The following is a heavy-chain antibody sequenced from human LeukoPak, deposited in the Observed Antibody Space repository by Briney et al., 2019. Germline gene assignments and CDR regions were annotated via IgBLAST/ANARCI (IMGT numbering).Heavy chain of an antibody. J-gene: IGHJ6*03. D-gene: IGHD3-10*01. CDR1: GESISSHY. CDR2: VTNSGTT. CDR3: ARVLYYYGSGTPNYYMDV. V-gene: IGHV4-59*11. Sequence: PSETLSLTCNVSGESISSHYWSWTRQSPGKGLEWIGYVTNSGTTKFNPSLKSRVTISRDTSKNQISLRLSSVTAADTAVYYCARVLYYYGSGTPNYYMDVWGKGTTVTVSS.